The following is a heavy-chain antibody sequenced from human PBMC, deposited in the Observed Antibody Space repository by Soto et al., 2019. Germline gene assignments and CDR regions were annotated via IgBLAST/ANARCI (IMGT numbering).Heavy chain of an antibody. J-gene: IGHJ4*02. CDR3: ARDAGLASAIDY. Sequence: QVQLQESGPGLVKPSQTLSVTCSVSGDSVGRGGHYWTWIRQHPGKGLEWIGSIYWTGSTSYNPSLKSRVTISVDRSKNQFSLKVSSVTAADTAVYYSARDAGLASAIDYWGQGTLITVSS. D-gene: IGHD1-26*01. CDR1: GDSVGRGGHY. V-gene: IGHV4-31*02. CDR2: IYWTGST.